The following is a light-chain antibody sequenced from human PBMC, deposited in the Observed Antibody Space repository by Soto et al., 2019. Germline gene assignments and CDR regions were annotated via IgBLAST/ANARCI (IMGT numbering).Light chain of an antibody. CDR1: SSDVGASNS. Sequence: QPVLTQPPSASGSPGQSVTISCTGTSSDVGASNSVSWYQQHPGKAPKLMIYEVAKRPSGVPDRFSGSKSGNTASLTVSGLQAADEADYYCSSYAGGNKLVFGTGTKLTVL. V-gene: IGLV2-8*01. J-gene: IGLJ1*01. CDR3: SSYAGGNKLV. CDR2: EVA.